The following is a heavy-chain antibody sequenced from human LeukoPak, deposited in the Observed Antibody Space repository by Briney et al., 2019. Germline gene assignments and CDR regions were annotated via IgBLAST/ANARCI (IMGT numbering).Heavy chain of an antibody. CDR3: ARGLSCGSTTCYGGVMPVAVNYFYYYMDV. J-gene: IGHJ6*03. CDR2: INPNSGNT. D-gene: IGHD2-2*01. CDR1: GGTFSSYA. Sequence: ASVKVSCKASGGTFSSYAISWVRQAPGQGLEWMAWINPNSGNTGIARKFRGRVTITRNISTHTVYMELSSLRSEDTAVYYCARGLSCGSTTCYGGVMPVAVNYFYYYMDVWGKGTTVTVSS. V-gene: IGHV1-8*03.